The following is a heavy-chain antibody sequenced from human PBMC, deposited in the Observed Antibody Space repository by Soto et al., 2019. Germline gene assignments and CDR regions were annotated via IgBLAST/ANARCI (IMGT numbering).Heavy chain of an antibody. CDR2: IYYSGST. CDR3: ARAYGDYEYGMDV. CDR1: GGSISSYY. Sequence: QVQLQESGPGLVKPSETLSLTCTVSGGSISSYYWSWIRQPPGKGLEWIGYIYYSGSTNYNPSLKIRVTLSVDTSKNQFSLKLSSVTAADTAVYYCARAYGDYEYGMDVWGQGTTVTVSS. V-gene: IGHV4-59*01. D-gene: IGHD4-17*01. J-gene: IGHJ6*02.